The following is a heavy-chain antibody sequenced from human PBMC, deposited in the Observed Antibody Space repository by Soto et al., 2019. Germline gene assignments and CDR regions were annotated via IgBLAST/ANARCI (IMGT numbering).Heavy chain of an antibody. J-gene: IGHJ6*02. CDR3: AKDLLTAYYDISTGAPDV. Sequence: VGSLRLSCAASGFTFSSYGMHWVRHSPGKGLEWVAVISYDGSNKYYADSVKGRFTVSRDNSKNTLYLQMNSLRAEDTAVYYCAKDLLTAYYDISTGAPDVWGQGTTVTVSS. CDR1: GFTFSSYG. D-gene: IGHD3-9*01. CDR2: ISYDGSNK. V-gene: IGHV3-30*18.